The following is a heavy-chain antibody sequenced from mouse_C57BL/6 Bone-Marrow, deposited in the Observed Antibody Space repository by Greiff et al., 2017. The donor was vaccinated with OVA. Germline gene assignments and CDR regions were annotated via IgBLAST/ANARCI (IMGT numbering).Heavy chain of an antibody. CDR2: FGDVGSYT. CDR3: ARGGVWSYWYFDV. D-gene: IGHD2-10*02. J-gene: IGHJ1*03. Sequence: EVMLVESGEGLVKPGGSLKLSFAASGFPFSSYAISWFRRTPKKGLGWFATFGDVGSYTYYPDNVKGRFTISRDNAKNNLYLQMSHLKSEDTAMYYCARGGVWSYWYFDVWGTGTTVTVSS. CDR1: GFPFSSYA. V-gene: IGHV5-4*03.